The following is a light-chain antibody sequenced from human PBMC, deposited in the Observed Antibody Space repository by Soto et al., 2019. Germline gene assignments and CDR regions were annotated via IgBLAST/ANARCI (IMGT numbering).Light chain of an antibody. Sequence: DIQMTQSPSTLSASVGDRVTITCRASQSISDSLAWYQQKPGKAPKRLLYEASSLKSGVPSRCSGSRSGTEYTLTLSSLQPDDFATYYCQQYNGCWTLGQGTKVEIK. J-gene: IGKJ1*01. CDR2: EAS. V-gene: IGKV1-5*03. CDR1: QSISDS. CDR3: QQYNGCWT.